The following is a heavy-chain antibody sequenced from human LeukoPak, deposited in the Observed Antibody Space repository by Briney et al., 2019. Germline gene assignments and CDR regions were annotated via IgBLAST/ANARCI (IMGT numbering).Heavy chain of an antibody. Sequence: PGGSLRLSCAASGFTVSGNYMSWVRQAPGKGLEWVSGISGSGGSTYYADSVKGRFTISRDNSKNTLYLQMNSLRAEDTAVYYCAKVGSLYYYDSSGYFTGDYFDYWGQGTLVTVSS. V-gene: IGHV3-23*01. CDR1: GFTVSGNY. CDR2: ISGSGGST. J-gene: IGHJ4*02. D-gene: IGHD3-22*01. CDR3: AKVGSLYYYDSSGYFTGDYFDY.